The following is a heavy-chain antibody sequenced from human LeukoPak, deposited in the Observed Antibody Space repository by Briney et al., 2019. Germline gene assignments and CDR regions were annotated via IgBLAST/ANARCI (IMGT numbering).Heavy chain of an antibody. CDR1: SASIISYY. Sequence: SETLSLTCTVSSASIISYYWTWVRQPPGKGLEWIGYIHYTGSTNYNPSFKSRLTISVDTSTSQFSLRLNFVTAADTAVYYCARGLPGYSGGDDAFDIWGPGIQVIVSS. V-gene: IGHV4-59*01. D-gene: IGHD2-21*01. CDR3: ARGLPGYSGGDDAFDI. J-gene: IGHJ3*02. CDR2: IHYTGST.